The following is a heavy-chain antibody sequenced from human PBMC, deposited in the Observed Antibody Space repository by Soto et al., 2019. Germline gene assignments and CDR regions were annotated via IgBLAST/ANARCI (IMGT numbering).Heavy chain of an antibody. CDR2: IIPIFGTA. CDR3: ARGWGYDSTDYYYAY. Sequence: QVQLVQSGAEVRKPGSSVRVSCKASGGSFNRHPISWVRQAPGQGLEWMGGIIPIFGTANHAQKFQGRVTIIADESTSTVYMELSSLRSDDTDIYYCARGWGYDSTDYYYAYWGQGTLVIVSS. D-gene: IGHD3-22*01. CDR1: GGSFNRHP. V-gene: IGHV1-69*01. J-gene: IGHJ4*02.